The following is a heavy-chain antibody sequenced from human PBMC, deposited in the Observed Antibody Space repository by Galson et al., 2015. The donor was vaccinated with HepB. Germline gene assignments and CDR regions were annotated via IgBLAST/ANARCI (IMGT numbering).Heavy chain of an antibody. CDR3: ARVRHYDSSGQGDAFDI. CDR2: INAGNGNT. CDR1: GYTFTSYA. Sequence: SVKVSCKASGYTFTSYAMHWVRQAPGQRLEWMGWINAGNGNTKYSQKFQGRVTITRDTSASTAYMELSSLRSEDTAVYYCARVRHYDSSGQGDAFDIWGQGTMVTVSS. D-gene: IGHD3-22*01. J-gene: IGHJ3*02. V-gene: IGHV1-3*01.